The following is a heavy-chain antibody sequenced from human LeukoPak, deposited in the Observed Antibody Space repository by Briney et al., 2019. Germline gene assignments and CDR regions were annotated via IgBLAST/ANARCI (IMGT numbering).Heavy chain of an antibody. CDR1: GASISSSGYY. Sequence: SETLSLTCTVSGASISSSGYYWGWIRQPPGKGLEWIGSIYYSGSTYYNPSLKSRVTISVDTFKNRFSLELSSVTAADTAVYYCARRRLIVGAGRGNWFDPWGQGTLVTVSS. J-gene: IGHJ5*02. CDR3: ARRRLIVGAGRGNWFDP. V-gene: IGHV4-39*01. D-gene: IGHD1-26*01. CDR2: IYYSGST.